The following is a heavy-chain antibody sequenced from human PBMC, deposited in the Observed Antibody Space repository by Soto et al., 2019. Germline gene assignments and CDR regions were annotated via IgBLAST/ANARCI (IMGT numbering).Heavy chain of an antibody. CDR1: GFTFSSYA. D-gene: IGHD7-27*01. V-gene: IGHV3-13*05. CDR3: ARDISTGESRAFDI. J-gene: IGHJ3*02. Sequence: GGSLRLSCAASGFTFSSYAMSWVRQAPGKGLEWVSAIGTAGDPYYPGSVKGRFTISRENAKNSLYLQMNSLRAGDTAVYYCARDISTGESRAFDIWGQGTMVTVSS. CDR2: IGTAGDP.